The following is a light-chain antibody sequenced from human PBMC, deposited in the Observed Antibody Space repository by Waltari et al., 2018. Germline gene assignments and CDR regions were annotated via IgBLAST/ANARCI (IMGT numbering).Light chain of an antibody. CDR2: GAS. CDR3: QQYASSVLYT. J-gene: IGKJ2*01. CDR1: QSLGKNY. Sequence: IVLTQSPGTLSLSPGDRASIYCKASQSLGKNYLAWYQHKPGQAPRLLIYGASSRAAGIPDRFSGSGSGTDFPLTISRLEPEDFAVYYCQQYASSVLYTFGQGTKLEIK. V-gene: IGKV3-20*01.